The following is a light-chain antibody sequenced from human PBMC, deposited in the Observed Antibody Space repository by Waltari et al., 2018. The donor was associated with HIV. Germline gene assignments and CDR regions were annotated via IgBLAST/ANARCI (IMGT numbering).Light chain of an antibody. Sequence: SSELTQDPAVSVALGQTVRITCQGDSLRSYYASWYQQKPGQAPVLVIYGKNNRPSGIPDRFSGSSSVNTASLTITGAQAEDEADYYCNSRDNNDNHVVFGGGTKVTVL. CDR1: SLRSYY. CDR3: NSRDNNDNHVV. V-gene: IGLV3-19*01. CDR2: GKN. J-gene: IGLJ2*01.